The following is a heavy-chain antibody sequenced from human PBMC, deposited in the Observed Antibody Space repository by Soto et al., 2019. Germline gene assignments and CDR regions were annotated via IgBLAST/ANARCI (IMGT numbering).Heavy chain of an antibody. CDR3: AKRYCSGGSCYFDY. J-gene: IGHJ4*02. D-gene: IGHD2-15*01. CDR1: GFTFSSYA. Sequence: LRLSCAASGFTFSSYAMSWVRQAPGKGLEWVSAISGSGGSTYYADSVKGRFTISRENSKNTLYLQMNSLRAEDTAVYYCAKRYCSGGSCYFDYSGQGNLVTFCS. CDR2: ISGSGGST. V-gene: IGHV3-23*01.